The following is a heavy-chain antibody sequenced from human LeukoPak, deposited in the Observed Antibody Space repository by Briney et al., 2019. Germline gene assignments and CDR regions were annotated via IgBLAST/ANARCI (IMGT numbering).Heavy chain of an antibody. CDR3: AGLGSSWYWYFDL. V-gene: IGHV3-30*04. J-gene: IGHJ2*01. CDR1: GFTFDDYA. Sequence: GGSLRLSCAASGFTFDDYAMHWVRQAPGKGLEWVAVITYDGSIKYYADSVKGRFTISSDNSKNTLYLQMNSLRAEDTAVYYCAGLGSSWYWYFDLWGRGTLVTVSS. CDR2: ITYDGSIK. D-gene: IGHD7-27*01.